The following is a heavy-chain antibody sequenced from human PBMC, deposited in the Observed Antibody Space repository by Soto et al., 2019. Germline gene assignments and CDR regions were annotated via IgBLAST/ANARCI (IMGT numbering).Heavy chain of an antibody. V-gene: IGHV1-69*01. D-gene: IGHD3-10*01. CDR2: IIPLFGTT. CDR3: AAELGFGKLSDV. J-gene: IGHJ6*02. Sequence: QVQVVQSGVEVRRPGSSVKVSCKASGDTFKNCVISWVRQAPGQGLEWMGGIIPLFGTTDFAQRFQGRLTMTTDESTTTAYMELSRLRSEDTATYYCAAELGFGKLSDVWGQGTTVIVSS. CDR1: GDTFKNCV.